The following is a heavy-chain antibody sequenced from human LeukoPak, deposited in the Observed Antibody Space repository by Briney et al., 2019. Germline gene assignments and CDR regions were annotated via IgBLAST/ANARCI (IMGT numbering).Heavy chain of an antibody. Sequence: SETLSLTCTVSGGSISSSSYYWGWIRQPPGKGLEWIGSIYYSGSTYYNPSLKSRVTISVDTSKNQFSLKLSSVTAADTAVYYCARSGVVVPIDYWGQGTPVTVSS. J-gene: IGHJ4*02. CDR2: IYYSGST. D-gene: IGHD2-2*01. CDR3: ARSGVVVPIDY. CDR1: GGSISSSSYY. V-gene: IGHV4-39*01.